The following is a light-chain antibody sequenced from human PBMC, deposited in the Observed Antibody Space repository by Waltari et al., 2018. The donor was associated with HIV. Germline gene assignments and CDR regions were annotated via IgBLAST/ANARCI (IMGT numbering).Light chain of an antibody. CDR1: NDNVGNQG. Sequence: QAGLTQPPSVSKGLKETATLTCTGNNDNVGNQGAAWLQQHQGQPPRLLAHRSAKRPADISQGFSASRSGNTSSLTITGLQPEDEADYHCSAWDSRLNAWIFGGGTKLTVL. J-gene: IGLJ2*01. V-gene: IGLV10-54*01. CDR3: SAWDSRLNAWI. CDR2: RSA.